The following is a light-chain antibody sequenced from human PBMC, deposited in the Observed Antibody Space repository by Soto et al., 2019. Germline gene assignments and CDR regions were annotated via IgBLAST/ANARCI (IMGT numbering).Light chain of an antibody. V-gene: IGLV1-40*03. CDR3: QSYDKTRTAYV. CDR1: SSNIGAGYD. J-gene: IGLJ1*01. Sequence: SALTQPPSVSGAPGQRVTISCTGSSSNIGAGYDVHWYHQLPGTAPKLLVSTDNHRPSGVPDRLSASKSGASASLAITGLQAEDEAHYYCQSYDKTRTAYVFGTGTKVTVL. CDR2: TDN.